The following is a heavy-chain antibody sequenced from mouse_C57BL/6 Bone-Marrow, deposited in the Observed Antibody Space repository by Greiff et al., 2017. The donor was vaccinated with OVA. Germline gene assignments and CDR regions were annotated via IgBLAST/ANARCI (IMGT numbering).Heavy chain of an antibody. J-gene: IGHJ4*01. D-gene: IGHD2-1*01. CDR1: GFTFSSYG. CDR3: ARQRGLYYGNYYAMDY. CDR2: ISSGGSYT. Sequence: EVKLMESGGDLVKPGGSLKLSCAASGFTFSSYGMSWVRQTPDKRLEWVATISSGGSYTYYPANVKGRFPISRDNAKNTLYLQMSSLKSEDTSMYYGARQRGLYYGNYYAMDYWGQGTSVTVSS. V-gene: IGHV5-6*01.